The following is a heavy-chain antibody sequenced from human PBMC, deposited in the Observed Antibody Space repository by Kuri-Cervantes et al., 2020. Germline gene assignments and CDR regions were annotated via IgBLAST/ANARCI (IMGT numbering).Heavy chain of an antibody. D-gene: IGHD3-9*01. CDR2: MNPNSGNT. V-gene: IGHV1-8*01. J-gene: IGHJ6*02. CDR1: GYTFTSYD. Sequence: ASVKVSCKASGYTFTSYDINWVRQATGQGLEWMGWMNPNSGNTGYAQKFQGRVTMTTDTSTSTAYMELRSLGSDDTAVYYCAREGSSYYDILTGYYDYYYGMDVWGQGTTVTVSS. CDR3: AREGSSYYDILTGYYDYYYGMDV.